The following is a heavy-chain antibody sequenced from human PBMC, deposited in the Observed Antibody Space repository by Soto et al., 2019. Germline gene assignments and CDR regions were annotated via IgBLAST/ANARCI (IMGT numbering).Heavy chain of an antibody. Sequence: GGSLRLSCAASGFTFDDYCMSWVRQDPGKGLEWVSGINWNGGSTGYADSVKGRFTISRDNAKNSLYLQMNSLRAEDTALYYCARWGSGWYSELWGQGTLVTVSS. CDR2: INWNGGST. CDR1: GFTFDDYC. CDR3: ARWGSGWYSEL. D-gene: IGHD6-19*01. V-gene: IGHV3-20*04. J-gene: IGHJ4*02.